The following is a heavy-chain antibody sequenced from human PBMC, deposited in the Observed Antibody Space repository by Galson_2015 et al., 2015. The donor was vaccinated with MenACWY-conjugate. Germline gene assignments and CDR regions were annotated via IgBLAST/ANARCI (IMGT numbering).Heavy chain of an antibody. D-gene: IGHD6-13*01. CDR2: IKQDGSEK. V-gene: IGHV3-7*03. CDR3: ASGQLVQDY. CDR1: GFIFSNYW. J-gene: IGHJ4*02. Sequence: SLRLSCAASGFIFSNYWMTWVRRAAGKGLEWVANIKQDGSEKYYVGSVRGRFTISRDNAKNSLYLQMNSLTAEDTAVYYCASGQLVQDYWGQGTLVTVSS.